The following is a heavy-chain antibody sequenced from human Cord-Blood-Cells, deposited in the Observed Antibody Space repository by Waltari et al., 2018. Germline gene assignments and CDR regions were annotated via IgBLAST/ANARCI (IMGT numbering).Heavy chain of an antibody. CDR2: ISYDGSNK. CDR3: AKDALTGDAFDI. J-gene: IGHJ3*02. D-gene: IGHD7-27*01. V-gene: IGHV3-30*18. Sequence: QVQLVESGGGVVQPGRSLRLSCAASGFTFISYGMHWVRQAPGKGLEWVAVISYDGSNKYYADSVKGRFTISRDNSKNTLYLQMNSLRAEDTAVYYCAKDALTGDAFDIWGQGTMVTVSS. CDR1: GFTFISYG.